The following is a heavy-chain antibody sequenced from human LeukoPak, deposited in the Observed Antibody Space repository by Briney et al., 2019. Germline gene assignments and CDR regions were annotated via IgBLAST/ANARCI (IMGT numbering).Heavy chain of an antibody. CDR2: IYYSGST. CDR3: ARLKGYCSSTSCFSYYYYYYYMDV. J-gene: IGHJ6*03. D-gene: IGHD2-2*01. Sequence: SEILSLTCTVSGGSISSSSYYWGWIRQPPGKGLEWIGSIYYSGSTYYNPSLKSRVTISVDTSKNQFSLKLSSVTAADTAVYYCARLKGYCSSTSCFSYYYYYYYMDVWGKGTTVTVSS. CDR1: GGSISSSSYY. V-gene: IGHV4-39*01.